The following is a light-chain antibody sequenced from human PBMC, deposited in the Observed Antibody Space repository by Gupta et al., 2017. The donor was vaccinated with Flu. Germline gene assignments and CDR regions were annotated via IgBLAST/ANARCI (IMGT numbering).Light chain of an antibody. CDR1: SSDVGGYNY. Sequence: ITSSCTGTSSDVGGYNYVSWYQHHPGKAPKLMIYGVSNRPSGVSNRFSGSKSGNTASLTISGLQAEDEADYYCSSYTTSSTLVVFGGGTKLTVL. V-gene: IGLV2-14*03. CDR2: GVS. CDR3: SSYTTSSTLVV. J-gene: IGLJ2*01.